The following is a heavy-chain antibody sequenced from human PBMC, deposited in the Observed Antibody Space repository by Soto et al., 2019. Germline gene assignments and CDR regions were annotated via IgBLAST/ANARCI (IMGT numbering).Heavy chain of an antibody. Sequence: QVQLVQSGAEVKKPGASVKVSCKASGYTFTSYGIIWVRQAPGQGLEWMGWISAYNGNTNYAQKLQGRVTMTTDTSTSTAYMELRSLRSDDTAVYYCARDQVTMVRGVIITGGYYYGMDVWGQGTTVTVSS. J-gene: IGHJ6*02. CDR1: GYTFTSYG. D-gene: IGHD3-10*01. CDR3: ARDQVTMVRGVIITGGYYYGMDV. CDR2: ISAYNGNT. V-gene: IGHV1-18*04.